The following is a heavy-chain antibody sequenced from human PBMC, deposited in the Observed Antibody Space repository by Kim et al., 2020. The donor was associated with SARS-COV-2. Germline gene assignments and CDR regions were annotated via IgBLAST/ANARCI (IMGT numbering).Heavy chain of an antibody. CDR3: ASDRGYSYGFGY. CDR2: IYYSGST. Sequence: SETLSLTCTVSGGSISSGGYYWSWIRQHTGKGLEWIVYIYYSGSTYYNPSLKSRVTISVDTSKNQFSLKLSSVTAADTAVYYCASDRGYSYGFGYWGQGTLVTVSS. D-gene: IGHD5-18*01. CDR1: GGSISSGGYY. V-gene: IGHV4-31*03. J-gene: IGHJ4*02.